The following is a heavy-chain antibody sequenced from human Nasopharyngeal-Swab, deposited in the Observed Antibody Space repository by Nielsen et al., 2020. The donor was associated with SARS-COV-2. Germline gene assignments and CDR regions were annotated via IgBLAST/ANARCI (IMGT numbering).Heavy chain of an antibody. CDR3: ASYCGGDCYAFDY. Sequence: SETLSLTCAVYGGSFSGYYWSWIRQPPGKGLEWIGEINHSGSTNYNPSLKSRVTISVDTSKNQFSLKLSSVTAVDTAVYYCASYCGGDCYAFDYWGQGTLVTVSS. V-gene: IGHV4-34*01. CDR2: INHSGST. D-gene: IGHD2-21*02. J-gene: IGHJ4*02. CDR1: GGSFSGYY.